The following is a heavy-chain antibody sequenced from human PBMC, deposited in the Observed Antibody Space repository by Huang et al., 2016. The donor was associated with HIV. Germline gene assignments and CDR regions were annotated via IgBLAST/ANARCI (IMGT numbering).Heavy chain of an antibody. D-gene: IGHD1-7*01. V-gene: IGHV3-7*01. CDR3: ATKTAAMDI. CDR2: NKQDESEK. Sequence: VESGGRLVQPGGSIRLSGVGSTFRFGAYWMSWVRQAPGEGLEWVANNKQDESEKYYVDSVKGRFNISRDNAKKVLFLEMNNVRVEDTATYYCATKTAAMDIWGQGTTVTVS. CDR1: TFRFGAYW. J-gene: IGHJ6*02.